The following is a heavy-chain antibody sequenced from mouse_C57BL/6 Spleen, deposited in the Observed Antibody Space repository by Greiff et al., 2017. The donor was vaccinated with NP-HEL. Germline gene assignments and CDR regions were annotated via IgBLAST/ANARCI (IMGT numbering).Heavy chain of an antibody. CDR2: IDPSDSYT. Sequence: QVQLQQPGAELVMPGASVKLSCKASGYTFTSYWMHWVKQRPGQGLEWIGEIDPSDSYTNYNQKFKGKSTLTVDKSSSTAYMQLSSLTSEDSAVYYCARGDYGNQRDAMDYWGQGTSVTVSS. CDR3: ARGDYGNQRDAMDY. J-gene: IGHJ4*01. CDR1: GYTFTSYW. D-gene: IGHD2-1*01. V-gene: IGHV1-69*01.